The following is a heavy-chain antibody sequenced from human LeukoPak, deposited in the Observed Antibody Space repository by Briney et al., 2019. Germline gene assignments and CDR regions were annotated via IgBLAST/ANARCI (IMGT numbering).Heavy chain of an antibody. D-gene: IGHD4-17*01. CDR1: GYTFTGYY. Sequence: ASVKVPCKASGYTFTGYYMHWVRQAPGQGLEWMGWINPNSGGTNYAQKFQGRVTMTRDTSISTAYMELSRLRSDDTAVYYCARQRNYGYYYYGMDVWGQGTAVTVSS. J-gene: IGHJ6*02. CDR2: INPNSGGT. V-gene: IGHV1-2*02. CDR3: ARQRNYGYYYYGMDV.